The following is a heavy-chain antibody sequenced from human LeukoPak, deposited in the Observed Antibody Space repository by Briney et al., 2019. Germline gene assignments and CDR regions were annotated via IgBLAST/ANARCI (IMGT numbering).Heavy chain of an antibody. V-gene: IGHV3-30*04. CDR1: KFTFSSYA. Sequence: GWSLRLSCAASKFTFSSYAMHWVRQAPGKGLEWVAVISYDGTNIYYADSVKGRFTISRDNSKNTLYLQMNSLRADDTAVYYCARDIEEQWLVANWFDPWGQGTLVTVSS. D-gene: IGHD6-19*01. J-gene: IGHJ5*02. CDR2: ISYDGTNI. CDR3: ARDIEEQWLVANWFDP.